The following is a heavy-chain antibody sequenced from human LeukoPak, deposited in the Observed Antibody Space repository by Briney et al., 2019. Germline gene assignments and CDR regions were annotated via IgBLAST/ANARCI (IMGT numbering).Heavy chain of an antibody. J-gene: IGHJ4*02. Sequence: PGGSLRLSCAASGFTFSSYEMNWVRQAPGKGLEWVSYISSSGSTIYYADSVKGRFTISRDNAKNSLYLQMNSLRAEDTAVYYCARVKRSGYLDYWGQGTLVTVSS. V-gene: IGHV3-48*03. CDR1: GFTFSSYE. D-gene: IGHD3-3*01. CDR2: ISSSGSTI. CDR3: ARVKRSGYLDY.